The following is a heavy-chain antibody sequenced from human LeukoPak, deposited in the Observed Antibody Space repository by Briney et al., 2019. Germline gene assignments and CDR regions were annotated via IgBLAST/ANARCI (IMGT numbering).Heavy chain of an antibody. V-gene: IGHV1-69*13. CDR2: IIPIFGTA. CDR3: ARGAVSGSYPHDAFDI. Sequence: SVKVSCKASGGTFSSYAISWVRQAPGQGLEWMGGIIPIFGTANYAQKFQGRVTITADESTSTAYMELSSLRSEDTAVYYCARGAVSGSYPHDAFDIWGQGTMVTVSS. D-gene: IGHD1-26*01. CDR1: GGTFSSYA. J-gene: IGHJ3*02.